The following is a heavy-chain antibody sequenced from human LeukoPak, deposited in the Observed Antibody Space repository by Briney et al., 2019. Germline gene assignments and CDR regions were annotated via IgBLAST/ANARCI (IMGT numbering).Heavy chain of an antibody. J-gene: IGHJ4*02. D-gene: IGHD3-10*01. CDR1: GFTFSSYG. CDR2: ISGSGGST. Sequence: PGGSLRLSCAASGFTFSSYGMSWVRQAPGKGLEWVSAISGSGGSTYYADSVKGRFTISRDDSKNTLYLQMNSLRAEDTAVYYCAKDQEWFGELSPFDYWGQGTLVTVSS. V-gene: IGHV3-23*01. CDR3: AKDQEWFGELSPFDY.